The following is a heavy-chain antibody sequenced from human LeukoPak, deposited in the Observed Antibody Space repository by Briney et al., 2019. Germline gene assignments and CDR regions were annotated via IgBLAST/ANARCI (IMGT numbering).Heavy chain of an antibody. Sequence: PGGSLRLSCAPSGFTFSSDSMNWVRQAPGKGLEWVSSISSSSSYIYYADSVKGRFTISRDNAKNSLYLQMNSLRAEDTAVYYCARVAAVAGHNDYWGQGTLVTVSS. D-gene: IGHD6-19*01. CDR2: ISSSSSYI. J-gene: IGHJ4*02. CDR3: ARVAAVAGHNDY. CDR1: GFTFSSDS. V-gene: IGHV3-21*01.